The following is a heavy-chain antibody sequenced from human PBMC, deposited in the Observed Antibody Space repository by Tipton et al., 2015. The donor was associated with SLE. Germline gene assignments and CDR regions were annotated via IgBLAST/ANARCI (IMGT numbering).Heavy chain of an antibody. J-gene: IGHJ4*02. CDR1: GFTFSSYA. D-gene: IGHD3-10*01. CDR2: IRYDGSNK. Sequence: SLRLSCAASGFTFSSYAMHWVRQAPGKGLEWVALIRYDGSNKYYADSVRGRLTISRDNSRNTLYLQMNSLRGEDTAVYYCARRPWGGFDYWGQGTLVTVSS. CDR3: ARRPWGGFDY. V-gene: IGHV3-30*02.